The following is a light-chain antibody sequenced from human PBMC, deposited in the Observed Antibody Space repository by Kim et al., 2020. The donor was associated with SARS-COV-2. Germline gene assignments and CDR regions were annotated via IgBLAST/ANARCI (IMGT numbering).Light chain of an antibody. J-gene: IGKJ4*01. V-gene: IGKV1-39*01. Sequence: DTQMTRSPSSLSASVGDRVTITCRASQRISNFLSWYQQKSGRAPKLLIYAASSLQSGVPSRFSGSGSGTDFTLTISSLQPEDFATYYCQQYYYSPLTFGGGTKLEIK. CDR3: QQYYYSPLT. CDR1: QRISNF. CDR2: AAS.